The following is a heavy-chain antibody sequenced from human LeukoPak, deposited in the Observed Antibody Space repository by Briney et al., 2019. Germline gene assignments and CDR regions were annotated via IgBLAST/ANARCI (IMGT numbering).Heavy chain of an antibody. CDR3: ASQWGLRCLDY. D-gene: IGHD1-26*01. J-gene: IGHJ4*02. CDR1: RLTFSSYA. V-gene: IGHV3-23*01. Sequence: GGSLRLSCAASRLTFSSYAMNWVRQAPGRGLEWVSGISGSGGATHYADSVKGRFTISRDNSKNTVYLQMNSLRAEDTAVYYCASQWGLRCLDYWGQGTLVTVSS. CDR2: ISGSGGAT.